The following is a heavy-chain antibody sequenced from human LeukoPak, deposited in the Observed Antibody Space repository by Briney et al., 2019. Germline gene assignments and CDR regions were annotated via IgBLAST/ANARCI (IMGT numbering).Heavy chain of an antibody. CDR1: GGTFSSYA. CDR3: AREEEDAFDI. V-gene: IGHV1-69*04. Sequence: ASVKVSCKSSGGTFSSYAISWVRQAPGQGLEWMGRIIPILGIANYAQKFQGRVTITADKSTSTGYMELSSLRSEDTAVYYCAREEEDAFDIWGQGTMVTVSS. CDR2: IIPILGIA. J-gene: IGHJ3*02.